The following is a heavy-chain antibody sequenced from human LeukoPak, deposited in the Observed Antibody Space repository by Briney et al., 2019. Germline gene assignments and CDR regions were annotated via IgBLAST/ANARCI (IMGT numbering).Heavy chain of an antibody. CDR1: GFTFNSYW. J-gene: IGHJ2*01. CDR2: VNQDGSQK. CDR3: ARKGWYSDL. Sequence: GGSLRLSCAASGFTFNSYWMTWVRQAPGKGLEWVASVNQDGSQKYYVESLKGRFTISRDNAKNSHYLQMNSLRAEDTVVYYCARKGWYSDLWGRGTLVSVSS. V-gene: IGHV3-7*01.